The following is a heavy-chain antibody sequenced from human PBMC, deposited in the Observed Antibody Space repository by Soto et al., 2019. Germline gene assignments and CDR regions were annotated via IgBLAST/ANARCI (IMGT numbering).Heavy chain of an antibody. J-gene: IGHJ4*02. Sequence: EVQLLESGGGLVQPGGSLRLSCAASGFTFSSCVMTWVRQAPGKGLEWVSTIDGSGATTHYAYSVKGRVTISRDNSKTTLYLQMNSLRTQDTAVYYCARYGMGNIAHRRLDSWGQGTLATVSS. V-gene: IGHV3-23*01. D-gene: IGHD1-1*01. CDR2: IDGSGATT. CDR1: GFTFSSCV. CDR3: ARYGMGNIAHRRLDS.